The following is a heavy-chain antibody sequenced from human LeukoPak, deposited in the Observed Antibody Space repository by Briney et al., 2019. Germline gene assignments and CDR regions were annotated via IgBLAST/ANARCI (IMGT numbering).Heavy chain of an antibody. V-gene: IGHV3-21*01. CDR3: ARERLGAIFFDY. CDR1: GFTFSSYS. J-gene: IGHJ4*02. Sequence: GGSLRLSCAASGFTFSSYSMNWVRQAPGKGLEWVSSISSSSSYIYYADSVKGRFTISRDNAKNSLYLQMNSLRAEDTAVYYCARERLGAIFFDYWGQGTLVTVSS. CDR2: ISSSSSYI. D-gene: IGHD1-26*01.